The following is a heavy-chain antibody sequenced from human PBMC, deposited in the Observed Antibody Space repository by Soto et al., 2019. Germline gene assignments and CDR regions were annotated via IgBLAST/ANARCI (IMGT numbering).Heavy chain of an antibody. CDR3: ASGAGYSSYVLIADH. Sequence: QVQLVQSGAEVKKPGSSVKVSCKASGGTFSSYAISWVRQAPGQGLEWMGGIIPIFGRENCAQMCQGRVKITADESTSTAYMVLSSLRSEDTAVYYCASGAGYSSYVLIADHWGQGTLVTVSS. V-gene: IGHV1-69*12. CDR1: GGTFSSYA. D-gene: IGHD6-13*01. J-gene: IGHJ4*02. CDR2: IIPIFGRE.